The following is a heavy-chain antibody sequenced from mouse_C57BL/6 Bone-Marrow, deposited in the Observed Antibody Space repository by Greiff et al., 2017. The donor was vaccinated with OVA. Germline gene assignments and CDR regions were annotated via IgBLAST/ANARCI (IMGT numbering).Heavy chain of an antibody. CDR3: ARWEGWSLLDY. CDR1: GYSFTGYY. V-gene: IGHV1-31*01. Sequence: VQLQQSGPELVKPGATVKITCKASGYSFTGYYMHWVKQSHGNILDWIGYIYPYNGVSSYDRKFKCKATLTVAKSSSTAYMELRSLTSEDSAVYYCARWEGWSLLDYWGQGTTLTVSS. D-gene: IGHD2-3*01. CDR2: IYPYNGVS. J-gene: IGHJ2*01.